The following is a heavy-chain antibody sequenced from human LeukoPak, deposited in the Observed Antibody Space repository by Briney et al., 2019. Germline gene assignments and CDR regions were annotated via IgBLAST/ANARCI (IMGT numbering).Heavy chain of an antibody. Sequence: PGGSLRLSCAASGFSFTSYWMTWVRQAPGRGLEWLANIDPAGTDTYYVDPVKGRFTISRGNAKNLVYLQMNTLRAEDTAVYSCGRFGYVAGIDLWGQGTLVTVSS. CDR2: IDPAGTDT. CDR1: GFSFTSYW. V-gene: IGHV3-7*01. D-gene: IGHD6-19*01. J-gene: IGHJ4*02. CDR3: GRFGYVAGIDL.